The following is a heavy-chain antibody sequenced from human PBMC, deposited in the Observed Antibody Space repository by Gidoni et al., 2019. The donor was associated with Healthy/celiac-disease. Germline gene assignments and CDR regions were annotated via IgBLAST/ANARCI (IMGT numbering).Heavy chain of an antibody. Sequence: QLQLQESGPGLVKPSETLSLTCTVSGGSISSSSYYWGWIRQPPGKGLEWIGSIYYSGSTYDNPSLKSRVTISVDTSKNQFSLKLSSVTAADTAVYYCARQTLLWFGSMAFDIWGQGTMVTVSS. D-gene: IGHD3-10*01. CDR1: GGSISSSSYY. J-gene: IGHJ3*02. CDR2: IYYSGST. CDR3: ARQTLLWFGSMAFDI. V-gene: IGHV4-39*01.